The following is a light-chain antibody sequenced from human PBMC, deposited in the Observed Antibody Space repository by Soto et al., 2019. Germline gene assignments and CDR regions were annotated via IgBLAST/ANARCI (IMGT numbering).Light chain of an antibody. CDR3: QEFGNSRT. Sequence: EIGLTQSPGTLSFSPGERATLSCWASQTVTSTYLAWYQQKPGQAPRLLIYATSSRATVIPHRFSGSGSGTDFTLTISRLEPEDSAVYYCQEFGNSRTFGQGTKLEIK. CDR2: ATS. J-gene: IGKJ2*01. V-gene: IGKV3-20*01. CDR1: QTVTSTY.